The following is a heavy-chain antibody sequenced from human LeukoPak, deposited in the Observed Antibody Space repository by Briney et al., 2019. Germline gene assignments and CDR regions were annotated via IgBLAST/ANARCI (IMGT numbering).Heavy chain of an antibody. CDR2: VSSSGSTI. Sequence: GGSLRLSCAASGFTFNSYEMNWVRQAPGKGLEWVSYVSSSGSTIYYADSVKGRFTISRDNAKNSQYLQMNSLRAEDTAVYYCARDVAPIEYWGQGTLVTVSS. J-gene: IGHJ4*02. CDR3: ARDVAPIEY. CDR1: GFTFNSYE. V-gene: IGHV3-48*03.